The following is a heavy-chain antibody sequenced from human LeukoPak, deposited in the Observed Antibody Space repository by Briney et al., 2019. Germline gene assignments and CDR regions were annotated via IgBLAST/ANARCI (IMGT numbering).Heavy chain of an antibody. D-gene: IGHD3-10*01. CDR2: SYYSGSI. J-gene: IGHJ3*02. V-gene: IGHV4-30-4*08. CDR1: GGPISSGDYY. CDR3: ARDIGGGLVAFDI. Sequence: SQTLSLTCTVSGGPISSGDYYWSRIPQPPGKGLDWIGDSYYSGSIYCNPSRTSRLILTVDTSKIQFTLKLSSVTAADTAVYCGARDIGGGLVAFDIWGQGTMVTVSS.